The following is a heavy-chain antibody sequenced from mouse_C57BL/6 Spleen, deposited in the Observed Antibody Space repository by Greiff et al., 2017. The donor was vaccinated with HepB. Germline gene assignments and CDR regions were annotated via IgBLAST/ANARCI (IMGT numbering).Heavy chain of an antibody. CDR1: GYTFTSYW. CDR3: ARRGWDWFAY. J-gene: IGHJ3*01. CDR2: IDPSDSYT. Sequence: QVQLQQPGAELVKPGASVKLSCKASGYTFTSYWMQWVKQRPGQGLEWIGEIDPSDSYTNYNQKFKGKATLTVDTSSSTAYMQRSSLTSEDPAVYYCARRGWDWFAYWGQGTLVTVSA. D-gene: IGHD3-3*01. V-gene: IGHV1-50*01.